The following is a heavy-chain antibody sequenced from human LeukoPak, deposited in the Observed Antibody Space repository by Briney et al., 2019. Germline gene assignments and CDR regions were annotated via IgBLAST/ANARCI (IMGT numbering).Heavy chain of an antibody. CDR1: GYTFTSYG. J-gene: IGHJ6*03. Sequence: ASVKVSCKASGYTFTSYGISWVRQAPGQGLEWMGWISAYNGNTNYAQKLQGRVTMTTDTSTSTAYMELSRLRSDDTAVYYCARSSGWYGYYYMDVWGKGTTVTVSS. V-gene: IGHV1-18*01. D-gene: IGHD6-19*01. CDR3: ARSSGWYGYYYMDV. CDR2: ISAYNGNT.